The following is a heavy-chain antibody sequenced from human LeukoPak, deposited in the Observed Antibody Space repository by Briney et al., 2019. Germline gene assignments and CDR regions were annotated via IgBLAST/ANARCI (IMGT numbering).Heavy chain of an antibody. J-gene: IGHJ4*02. D-gene: IGHD3-10*01. CDR2: FIPIIGTP. V-gene: IGHV1-69*13. CDR3: ARSHFYGSGSLLYYLPH. CDR1: GGTFSSYA. Sequence: SVKVSCKASGGTFSSYAISWVRQAPGQGLEWMAGFIPIIGTPNYAQKFQGRVTITADESTSTAFMELSSLRSEDPAVYYCARSHFYGSGSLLYYLPHWGQGTLVTVSS.